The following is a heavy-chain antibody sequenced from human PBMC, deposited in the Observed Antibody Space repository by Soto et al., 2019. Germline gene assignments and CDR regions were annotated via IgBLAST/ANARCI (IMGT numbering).Heavy chain of an antibody. CDR2: INPNSGGT. V-gene: IGHV1-2*02. D-gene: IGHD2-21*02. J-gene: IGHJ6*02. CDR1: GYTFTGYY. CDR3: ARESAYCGGDCYSGGYYYYYYGMDV. Sequence: ASVKVSCKASGYTFTGYYMHWLRQAPGQGLEWMGWINPNSGGTNYAQKFQGRVTMTRDTSISTAYMELGRLRSDDTAVYYCARESAYCGGDCYSGGYYYYYYGMDVWGQGTTVTVSS.